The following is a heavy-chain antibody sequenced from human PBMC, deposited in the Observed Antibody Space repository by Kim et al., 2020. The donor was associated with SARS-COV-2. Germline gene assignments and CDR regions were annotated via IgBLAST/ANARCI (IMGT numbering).Heavy chain of an antibody. J-gene: IGHJ3*02. D-gene: IGHD3-9*01. CDR3: ARETGLFAFDI. V-gene: IGHV4-59*01. Sequence: NYHPSHKSRVTISVDTSKKQFSLKLSSVTAADTAVYYCARETGLFAFDIWGQGTMVTVSS.